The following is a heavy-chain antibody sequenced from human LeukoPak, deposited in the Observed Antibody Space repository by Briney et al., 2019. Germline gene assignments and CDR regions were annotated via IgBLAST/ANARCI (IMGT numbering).Heavy chain of an antibody. V-gene: IGHV4-34*01. J-gene: IGHJ5*02. CDR2: INHSGST. CDR1: GGSFSGYY. CDR3: ARKQGGDIVVVPTINWFDP. Sequence: PSETLSLTCAIYGGSFSGYYWSWIRQPPGKGLEWIGEINHSGSTNYNPSLKSRVAISVDTSKNQLSLKLSSVTAADTAVYYCARKQGGDIVVVPTINWFDPWGQGTLVTVSS. D-gene: IGHD2-2*01.